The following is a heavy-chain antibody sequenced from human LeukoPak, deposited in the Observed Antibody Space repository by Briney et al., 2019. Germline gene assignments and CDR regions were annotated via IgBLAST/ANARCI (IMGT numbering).Heavy chain of an antibody. V-gene: IGHV4-34*01. CDR3: ARGPRIAVAGRRSWFDP. CDR1: GGSFSGHY. Sequence: MASETLSLTCAVYGGSFSGHYWSWIRQPPGKGLEWIGEINHSGSTNYNPSLESRVTISVDTSKNHFSLKLSSVTAADTAVYYCARGPRIAVAGRRSWFDPWGQGTLVTVSS. D-gene: IGHD6-19*01. CDR2: INHSGST. J-gene: IGHJ5*02.